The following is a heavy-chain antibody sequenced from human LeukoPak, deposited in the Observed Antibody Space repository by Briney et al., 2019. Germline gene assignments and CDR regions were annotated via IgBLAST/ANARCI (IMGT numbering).Heavy chain of an antibody. V-gene: IGHV4-59*08. CDR3: SRWMAKGLGGFDY. Sequence: PSETLSLTCTVSGGSISSYYWSWIRQPPGKGLEWIGYIYYSGRTNYNPSLKSRVTISVDTSKNQFSLKLSSVTAADTAVYYCSRWMAKGLGGFDYCGQGTLVTVSS. J-gene: IGHJ4*02. D-gene: IGHD5-24*01. CDR2: IYYSGRT. CDR1: GGSISSYY.